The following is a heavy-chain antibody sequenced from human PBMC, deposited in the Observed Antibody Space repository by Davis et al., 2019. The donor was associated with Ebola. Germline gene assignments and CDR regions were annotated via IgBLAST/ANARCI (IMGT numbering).Heavy chain of an antibody. J-gene: IGHJ5*02. CDR2: IYYSGST. Sequence: SETLSLTCTVSGGSISSYYWSWIRQPPGKGLEWIGYIYYSGSTHYNPSLKSRVTISVDTSKNQFSLKLSSVTAADTAVYYCARHHGVTENWFDPWGQGTLVTVSS. V-gene: IGHV4-59*08. D-gene: IGHD4-17*01. CDR3: ARHHGVTENWFDP. CDR1: GGSISSYY.